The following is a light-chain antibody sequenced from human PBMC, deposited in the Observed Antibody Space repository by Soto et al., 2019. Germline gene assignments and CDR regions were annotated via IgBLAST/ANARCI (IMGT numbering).Light chain of an antibody. Sequence: QSVLTQPASVSLSPGQSITITCSGFSSDVGDYNYVSWYQQHAGKVPKLIIYEVTNRPWGVSDRFSGSKSGSTASLTISGLQAEDEADYYCQSYDSSLSGYVFGTGTKVTVL. CDR1: SSDVGDYNY. CDR2: EVT. V-gene: IGLV2-14*01. J-gene: IGLJ1*01. CDR3: QSYDSSLSGYV.